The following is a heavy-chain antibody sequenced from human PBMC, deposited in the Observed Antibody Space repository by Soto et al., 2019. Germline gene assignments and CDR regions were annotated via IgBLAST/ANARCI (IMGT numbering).Heavy chain of an antibody. V-gene: IGHV3-30-3*01. Sequence: QVQLVESGGGVVQPGRSLRLSCAASGFTFSSYAMHWVRQAPGKGLGWVAVISYDGSNKYYADSVKGRFTISRDNSKNTLYLQMNSLRAEDTAVYYCARDVPDILTGFGWFDPWGQGTLVTVSS. J-gene: IGHJ5*02. D-gene: IGHD3-9*01. CDR3: ARDVPDILTGFGWFDP. CDR1: GFTFSSYA. CDR2: ISYDGSNK.